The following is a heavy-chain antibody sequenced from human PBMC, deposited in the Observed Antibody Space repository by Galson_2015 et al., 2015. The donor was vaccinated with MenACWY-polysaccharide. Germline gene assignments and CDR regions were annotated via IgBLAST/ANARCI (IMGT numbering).Heavy chain of an antibody. V-gene: IGHV3-21*01. CDR3: ARELGIAAAGVYWYFDL. Sequence: YIYYADSVKGRFTISRDNAKNSLYLQMNSLRAEDTAVYYCARELGIAAAGVYWYFDLWGRGTLVTVSS. J-gene: IGHJ2*01. D-gene: IGHD6-13*01. CDR2: YI.